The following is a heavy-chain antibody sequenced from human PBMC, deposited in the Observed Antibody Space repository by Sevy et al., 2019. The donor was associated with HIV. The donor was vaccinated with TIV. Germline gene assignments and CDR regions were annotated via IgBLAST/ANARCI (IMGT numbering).Heavy chain of an antibody. Sequence: GGSLRLSCAASGFTFDDYAMHWVRQAPGKGLEWVSLISWDGGSTYYADSVKGRFTISRDNSKNSLYLQMNSLRAEDTALYHCAKDQSIAVAGTHYYYYGMDVWGQGTTVTVSS. CDR1: GFTFDDYA. CDR2: ISWDGGST. V-gene: IGHV3-43D*04. J-gene: IGHJ6*02. CDR3: AKDQSIAVAGTHYYYYGMDV. D-gene: IGHD6-19*01.